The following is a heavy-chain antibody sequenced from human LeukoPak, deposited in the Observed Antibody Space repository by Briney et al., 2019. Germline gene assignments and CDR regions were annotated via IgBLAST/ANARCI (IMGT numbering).Heavy chain of an antibody. J-gene: IGHJ4*02. CDR1: GFTFSSYW. Sequence: PGGSLRLSCAASGFTFSSYWMSWVRQAPGKGLVWVSRINSDGSSTSYADSVKGRFTISRDNAKNTLYLQMNSLRAEDTAVYYCARAREVLGVTPGYYFDYWGQGTLVTVSS. D-gene: IGHD1-26*01. CDR2: INSDGSST. CDR3: ARAREVLGVTPGYYFDY. V-gene: IGHV3-74*01.